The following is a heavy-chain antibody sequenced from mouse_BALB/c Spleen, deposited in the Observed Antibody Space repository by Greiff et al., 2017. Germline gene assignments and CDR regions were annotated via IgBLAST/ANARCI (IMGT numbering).Heavy chain of an antibody. Sequence: EVKLEESGGGLVKPGGSLKLSCAASGFTFSSYAMSWVRQTPEKRLEWVASISSGGSTYYPDSVKGRFTISRDNARNILYLQMSSLRSEDTAMYYCARRGKADAMDYWGQGTSVTVSA. V-gene: IGHV5-6-5*01. J-gene: IGHJ4*01. CDR1: GFTFSSYA. CDR2: ISSGGST. CDR3: ARRGKADAMDY.